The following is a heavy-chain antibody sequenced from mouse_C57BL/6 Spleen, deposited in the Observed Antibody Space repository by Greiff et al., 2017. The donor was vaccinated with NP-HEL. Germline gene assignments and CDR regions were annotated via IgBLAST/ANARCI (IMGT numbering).Heavy chain of an antibody. D-gene: IGHD1-1*01. Sequence: EVKLVESGPGLVKPSQSLSLTCSVTGYSITSGYYWNWIRQFPGNKLEWMGYISYDGSNNYNPSLKNRISITRDTSQNQFFRKLNSVTTEGTATDDCARGGSYRGSSHFDYWGQGTTLTVSS. J-gene: IGHJ2*01. CDR1: GYSITSGYY. V-gene: IGHV3-6*01. CDR2: ISYDGSN. CDR3: ARGGSYRGSSHFDY.